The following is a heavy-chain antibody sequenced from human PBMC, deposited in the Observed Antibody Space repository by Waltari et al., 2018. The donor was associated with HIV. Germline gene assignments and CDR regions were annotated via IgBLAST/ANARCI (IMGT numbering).Heavy chain of an antibody. J-gene: IGHJ4*02. D-gene: IGHD6-19*01. V-gene: IGHV3-49*04. CDR1: GFTFGDHA. Sequence: EVQLVESGGGLVQPGRSLSLSCTASGFTFGDHARSWVRQAPGKGLEWVGFIRSKAYGGTTEYAASVKGRFTISRDDSKSIAYLQMNSLKTEDTAVYYCIRDRVVAGTVYWGQGTLVTVSS. CDR3: IRDRVVAGTVY. CDR2: IRSKAYGGTT.